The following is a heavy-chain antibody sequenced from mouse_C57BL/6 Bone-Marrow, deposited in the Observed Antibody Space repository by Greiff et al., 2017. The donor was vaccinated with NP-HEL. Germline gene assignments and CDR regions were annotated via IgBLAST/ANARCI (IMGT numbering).Heavy chain of an antibody. CDR2: IWSGGST. V-gene: IGHV2-2*01. CDR3: ARNYYGSSYPYWYFDV. CDR1: GFSLTSYG. J-gene: IGHJ1*03. D-gene: IGHD1-1*01. Sequence: VQLQQSGPGLVQPSQSLSITCTVSGFSLTSYGVHWVRQSPGKGLAWLGVIWSGGSTDYNAAFISRLSISKDNSKSQVFFKMNSLQADDTAIYYCARNYYGSSYPYWYFDVWGTGTTVTVSS.